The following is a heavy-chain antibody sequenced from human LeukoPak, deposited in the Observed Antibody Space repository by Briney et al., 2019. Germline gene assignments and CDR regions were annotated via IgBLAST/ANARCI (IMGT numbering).Heavy chain of an antibody. Sequence: PSETLSLTCTVSGGSVSSGSYYWSWIRQPPGKGLEWIGYMYYSGSTNYNPSLKSRVTISVDTSKNQFSLKLSSVTAADTAVYYCARDYDSSGNFDYWGQGTLVTVSS. V-gene: IGHV4-61*01. CDR1: GGSVSSGSYY. CDR3: ARDYDSSGNFDY. D-gene: IGHD3-22*01. CDR2: MYYSGST. J-gene: IGHJ4*02.